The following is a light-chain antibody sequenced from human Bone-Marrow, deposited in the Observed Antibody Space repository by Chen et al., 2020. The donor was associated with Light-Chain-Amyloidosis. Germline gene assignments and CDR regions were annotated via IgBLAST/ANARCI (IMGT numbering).Light chain of an antibody. CDR3: QSADSSGTYEVI. CDR2: RDT. V-gene: IGLV3-25*03. CDR1: DLPTKY. Sequence: SYDLTPPPSVSVSPGQAARHTRPGDDLPTKYAYWYQQKPGQAPVLVIHRDTERPSGISERFSGSSSGTTATLTISGVQAEDEADYHCQSADSSGTYEVIFGGGTKLTVL. J-gene: IGLJ2*01.